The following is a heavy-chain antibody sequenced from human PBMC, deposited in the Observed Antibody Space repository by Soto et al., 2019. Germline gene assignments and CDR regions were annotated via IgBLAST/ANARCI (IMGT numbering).Heavy chain of an antibody. CDR3: ARDGGVAVAGISYYYYGMDG. CDR1: GYTFTGYY. CDR2: INPNSGGT. Sequence: ASVKVSCKASGYTFTGYYMHWVRQAPGQGLEWMGWINPNSGGTNYAQKLQGRVTMTTDTSTSTAYMELRSLRSDDTAVYYCARDGGVAVAGISYYYYGMDGWGQGTTVTVAS. D-gene: IGHD6-19*01. V-gene: IGHV1-2*02. J-gene: IGHJ6*02.